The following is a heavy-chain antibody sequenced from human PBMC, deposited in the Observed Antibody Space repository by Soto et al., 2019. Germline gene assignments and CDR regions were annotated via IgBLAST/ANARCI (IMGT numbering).Heavy chain of an antibody. Sequence: SETLSLTCAVSGVSVSSDSYYWSWIRQPPGKGLEWIGYIYYNGSTNYNPSLKSRVTISVDTSKNQFSLKLSSVTAADTAVYYCARDYGRSIYYYGMDVWGQGTTVTVSS. J-gene: IGHJ6*02. CDR3: ARDYGRSIYYYGMDV. CDR2: IYYNGST. CDR1: GVSVSSDSYY. V-gene: IGHV4-61*01. D-gene: IGHD1-26*01.